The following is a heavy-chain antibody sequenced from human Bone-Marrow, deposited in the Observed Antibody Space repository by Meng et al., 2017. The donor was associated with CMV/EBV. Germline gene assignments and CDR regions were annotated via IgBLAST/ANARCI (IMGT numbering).Heavy chain of an antibody. CDR1: GFTFMSAYY. Sequence: ASVKVSCKASGFTFMSAYYMHWVRQAPGQGLEWMGWINANTGGTNYAQKFQGRVTMTRDTSLSTAYMELSSLRFDDAAVYYCARDPEGSGYSNWFDPWGQGTLVTVSS. CDR3: ARDPEGSGYSNWFDP. D-gene: IGHD3-22*01. J-gene: IGHJ5*02. V-gene: IGHV1-2*02. CDR2: INANTGGT.